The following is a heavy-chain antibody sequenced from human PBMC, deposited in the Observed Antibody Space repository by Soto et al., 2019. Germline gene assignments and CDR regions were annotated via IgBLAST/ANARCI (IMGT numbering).Heavy chain of an antibody. CDR1: GYTFNSYG. J-gene: IGHJ4*02. CDR2: ISAYNGNK. CDR3: ARDSPPVDY. V-gene: IGHV1-18*01. Sequence: ASVKVSCKASGYTFNSYGISWVRQAPGQGLEWMGWISAYNGNKKYAKKLQGRVTMTTDTSTSTAYMELRSLRSDDAAVYYCARDSPPVDYWGQGTLVTVSS.